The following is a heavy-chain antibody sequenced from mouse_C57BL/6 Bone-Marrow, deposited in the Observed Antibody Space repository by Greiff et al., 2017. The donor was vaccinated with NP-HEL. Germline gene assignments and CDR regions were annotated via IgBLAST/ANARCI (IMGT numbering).Heavy chain of an antibody. J-gene: IGHJ4*01. Sequence: DVMLVESEGGLVQPGSSMKLSCTASGFTFSDYYMAWVRQVPEKGLEWVANINYDGSSTYYLDSLKSRFIITRDNAKNIRYLHMSSLKSEDTATYYCAREGGLRRRTYAMDYWGQGTSVTVSS. CDR1: GFTFSDYY. CDR2: INYDGSST. D-gene: IGHD2-4*01. V-gene: IGHV5-16*01. CDR3: AREGGLRRRTYAMDY.